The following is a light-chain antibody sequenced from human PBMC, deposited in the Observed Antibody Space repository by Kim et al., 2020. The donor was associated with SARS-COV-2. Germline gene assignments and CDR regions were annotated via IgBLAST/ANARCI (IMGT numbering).Light chain of an antibody. CDR1: QSVCSHC. Sequence: SPGERAPLYCRTRQSVCSHCLAWYQQRPGQAPRLLIYSVSTRATGIPDRFSGSGSGTDFTLTISRLEPEDFAVYYCQQYGVAPPYTFGQGTKLEIK. CDR2: SVS. J-gene: IGKJ2*01. V-gene: IGKV3-20*01. CDR3: QQYGVAPPYT.